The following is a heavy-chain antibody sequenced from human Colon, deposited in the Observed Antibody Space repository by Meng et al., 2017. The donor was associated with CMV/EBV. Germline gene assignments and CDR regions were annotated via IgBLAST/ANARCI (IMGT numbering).Heavy chain of an antibody. CDR1: GFTFTMYA. D-gene: IGHD3-3*01. V-gene: IGHV3-23*01. CDR3: ARRIAGPTIFGNGMDV. CDR2: ISASGDNT. J-gene: IGHJ6*02. Sequence: GGSLRLSCATSGFTFTMYAMNWVRQAPGKGLEWVAGISASGDNTYYADSVKGHFTISRDKSKNSLYLEMNNLRVEDTAVYYCARRIAGPTIFGNGMDVWGQGTTVTVSS.